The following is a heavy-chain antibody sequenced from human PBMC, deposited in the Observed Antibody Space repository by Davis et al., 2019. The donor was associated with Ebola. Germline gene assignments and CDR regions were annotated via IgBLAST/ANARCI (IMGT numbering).Heavy chain of an antibody. J-gene: IGHJ4*02. CDR2: MNPNSGNT. Sequence: ASVKVSCKASGYTFTSYDINWVRQATGQGLEWMGWMNPNSGNTGYAQKLQGRVTMTTDTSTTTGYMELTSLKSDDTAVYYCATERGYWGQGTLVTVSS. CDR3: ATERGY. V-gene: IGHV1-8*01. CDR1: GYTFTSYD. D-gene: IGHD2-15*01.